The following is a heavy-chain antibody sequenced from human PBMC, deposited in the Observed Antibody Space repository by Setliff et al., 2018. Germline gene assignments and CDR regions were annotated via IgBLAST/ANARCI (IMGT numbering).Heavy chain of an antibody. CDR3: ARVDFTMIQGVLGL. V-gene: IGHV4-61*02. Sequence: PSETLSLTCTVSGASLRSGSYYWSWIRQPAGKGLEWIGRIYTSEATTYSPSLKSRVSISADTSKNLLSLTLKSVTAADTAVYYCARVDFTMIQGVLGLWGQGTLVTVSS. D-gene: IGHD3-10*01. CDR1: GASLRSGSYY. J-gene: IGHJ1*01. CDR2: IYTSEAT.